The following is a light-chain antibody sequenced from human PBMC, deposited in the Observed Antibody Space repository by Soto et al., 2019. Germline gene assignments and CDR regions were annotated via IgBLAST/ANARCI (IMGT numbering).Light chain of an antibody. CDR2: KAS. CDR1: QTISSW. J-gene: IGKJ1*01. V-gene: IGKV1-5*03. Sequence: IQMTQSPSTLSGSVGDRVTITCRASQTISSWLAWYQQKPGKAPKLLIYKASTLKSGVPSRFSGSASGTEFTLTISSLQPDDIATYYCQQCHRYLTFGQGTKVDI. CDR3: QQCHRYLT.